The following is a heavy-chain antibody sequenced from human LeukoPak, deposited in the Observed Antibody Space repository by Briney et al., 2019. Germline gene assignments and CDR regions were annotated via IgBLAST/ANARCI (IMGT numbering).Heavy chain of an antibody. Sequence: SVKVSCKASGGTFSSYAISWVRQAPGQGLEWMGRIIPILGIANYAQKFQGRVTITADKTTSTAYMELSSLRSEDTAVYYCARNERYCSGGSCYSIDYWGQGTLVTVSS. V-gene: IGHV1-69*04. D-gene: IGHD2-15*01. J-gene: IGHJ4*02. CDR3: ARNERYCSGGSCYSIDY. CDR1: GGTFSSYA. CDR2: IIPILGIA.